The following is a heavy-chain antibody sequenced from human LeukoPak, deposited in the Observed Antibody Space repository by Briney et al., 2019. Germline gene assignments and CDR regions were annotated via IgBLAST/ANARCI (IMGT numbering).Heavy chain of an antibody. CDR2: ISGSGGST. J-gene: IGHJ4*02. Sequence: PGGSLRLSCAASGFTFSSYAMSWVRQAPGKGLEWVSAISGSGGSTYYADSVKGRFTISRDNSKNTLYLQMNSLRAEDTAVYYCAKDLIPFWQQPVHNWCRGFDYWGQGTLVTVSS. CDR3: AKDLIPFWQQPVHNWCRGFDY. D-gene: IGHD6-13*01. V-gene: IGHV3-23*01. CDR1: GFTFSSYA.